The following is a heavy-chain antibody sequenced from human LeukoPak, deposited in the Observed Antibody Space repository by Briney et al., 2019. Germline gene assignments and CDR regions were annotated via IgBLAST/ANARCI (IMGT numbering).Heavy chain of an antibody. CDR3: ARRVDYGDSYYFDY. J-gene: IGHJ4*02. CDR2: IYPSDSDT. CDR1: GYRFTSYW. D-gene: IGHD4-17*01. V-gene: IGHV5-51*01. Sequence: GESLKISCKGSGYRFTSYWIGWVRQMPGKGLEWMGIIYPSDSDTRYSPSFQGQVSISADKSISAAYLQWSSLKASDTAMYYCARRVDYGDSYYFDYWGQGTLVTVSS.